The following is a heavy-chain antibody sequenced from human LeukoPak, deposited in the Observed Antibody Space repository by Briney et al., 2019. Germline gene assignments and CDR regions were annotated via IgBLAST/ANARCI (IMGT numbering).Heavy chain of an antibody. D-gene: IGHD5-18*01. Sequence: SETLSLTCAVYGGSFSGYYWSWIRQPPGKGLEWIGGINHSGSTNYNPSLKSRVTISVDTSKNQFSLKLSSVTAADTAVYYCARGRIQLWLPDYWGRGTLVTVSS. CDR3: ARGRIQLWLPDY. CDR2: INHSGST. V-gene: IGHV4-34*01. J-gene: IGHJ4*02. CDR1: GGSFSGYY.